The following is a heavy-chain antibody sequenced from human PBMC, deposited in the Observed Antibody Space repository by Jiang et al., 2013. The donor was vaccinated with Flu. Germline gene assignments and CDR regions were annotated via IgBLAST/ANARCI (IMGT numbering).Heavy chain of an antibody. CDR2: ISYDGYNK. Sequence: RLSCAASGFTFSNYAIHWVRQAPGKGLEWVAVISYDGYNKYHADSVKGRFTISRDNSKNTLYLQMNSLRAEDTAVYYCARDHNYYDMKGIFDYWGQGTLVTVSS. CDR3: ARDHNYYDMKGIFDY. V-gene: IGHV3-30-3*01. J-gene: IGHJ4*02. D-gene: IGHD3-22*01. CDR1: GFTFSNYA.